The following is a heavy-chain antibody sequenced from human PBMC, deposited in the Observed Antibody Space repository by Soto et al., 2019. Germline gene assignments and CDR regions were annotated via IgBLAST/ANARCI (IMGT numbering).Heavy chain of an antibody. CDR2: IYYSGST. Sequence: QVQLQESGPGLVKPSETLSLTCTVSGGSISSYYWSWIRQPPGKGLEWIGYIYYSGSTNYNPSLKGRVTISVDTSKNQFSLKLSSVTAADTAVYYWARGGGFIAVAYWGQGTLVTVSS. CDR3: ARGGGFIAVAY. V-gene: IGHV4-59*08. D-gene: IGHD6-19*01. J-gene: IGHJ4*02. CDR1: GGSISSYY.